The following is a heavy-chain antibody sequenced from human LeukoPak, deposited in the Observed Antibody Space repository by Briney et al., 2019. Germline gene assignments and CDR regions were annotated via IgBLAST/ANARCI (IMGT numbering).Heavy chain of an antibody. CDR1: GFTFSGHY. CDR3: ARGGLYGGNSAFDY. CDR2: SRNKADSYTT. V-gene: IGHV3-72*01. J-gene: IGHJ4*02. D-gene: IGHD4-23*01. Sequence: GGSLRLSCAASGFTFSGHYMDWVRQAPGKGLEWVGRSRNKADSYTTEYAASVKGRFTISREDSWNLLYLQMNSLRTEDTAVYYCARGGLYGGNSAFDYWGQGTLVTVSS.